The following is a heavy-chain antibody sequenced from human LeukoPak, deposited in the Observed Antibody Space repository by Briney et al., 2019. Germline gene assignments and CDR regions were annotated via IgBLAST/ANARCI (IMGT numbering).Heavy chain of an antibody. Sequence: GASVRVSCKASGYTFTGYYMHWVRQAPGQGLEWMGWINPNSGDTNYAQKFQGRVTITRDTSISTAYMELSRLRADDTAVYYCARGGNEVAAPSKSWGQGTMVTVSS. D-gene: IGHD1-26*01. CDR1: GYTFTGYY. V-gene: IGHV1-2*02. CDR2: INPNSGDT. CDR3: ARGGNEVAAPSKS. J-gene: IGHJ3*01.